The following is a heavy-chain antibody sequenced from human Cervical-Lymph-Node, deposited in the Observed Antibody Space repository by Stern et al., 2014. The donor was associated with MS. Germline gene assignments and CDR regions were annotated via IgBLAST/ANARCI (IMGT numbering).Heavy chain of an antibody. CDR2: VIPIFGTA. CDR3: ARGELKEGLVRGMDV. D-gene: IGHD1-26*01. J-gene: IGHJ6*02. V-gene: IGHV1-69*01. CDR1: GGTFRRYA. Sequence: VQLVESGAEVKKPGSSVKVSCKASGGTFRRYAISWVRQAPGQGLEWMGGVIPIFGTANYAQKFQGRVKITADESTSTAYMELSSLRSEDTAVYYCARGELKEGLVRGMDVWGQGTTVTVSS.